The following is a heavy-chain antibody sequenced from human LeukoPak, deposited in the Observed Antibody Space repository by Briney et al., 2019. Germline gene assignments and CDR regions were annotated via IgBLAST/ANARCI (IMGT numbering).Heavy chain of an antibody. CDR2: ISAYNGNT. J-gene: IGHJ6*02. CDR1: GYTFTSYG. V-gene: IGHV1-18*01. D-gene: IGHD2-21*01. CDR3: AAIDPNPYYYYGMDV. Sequence: AAVKVSCKASGYTFTSYGISWVRQAPGQGLEWMGWISAYNGNTNYAQKLQGRVTMTTDTSTSTAYMELRSLRSDDTAVYYCAAIDPNPYYYYGMDVWGQGTTVTVSS.